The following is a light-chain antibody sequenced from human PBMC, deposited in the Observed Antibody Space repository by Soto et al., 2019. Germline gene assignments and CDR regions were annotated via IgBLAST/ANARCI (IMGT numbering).Light chain of an antibody. CDR3: QQANSFTRN. J-gene: IGKJ4*01. V-gene: IGKV1-12*01. CDR1: QGISHW. Sequence: DIQMTQSPSSVSASVGDRVTITCRASQGISHWLAWYQQKPGKAPQLLIYAASSLQSGVPSRFSGSGSGTDFTLTISRLQPEDFATYYCQQANSFTRNFGGGTKVEIK. CDR2: AAS.